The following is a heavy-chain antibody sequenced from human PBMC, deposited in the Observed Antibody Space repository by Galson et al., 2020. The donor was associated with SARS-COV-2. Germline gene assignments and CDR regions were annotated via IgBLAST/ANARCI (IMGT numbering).Heavy chain of an antibody. CDR1: GYSFTSYW. CDR3: ARQGETYYDILTGQNWFDP. V-gene: IGHV5-51*01. D-gene: IGHD3-9*01. Sequence: GGSLRLSCKGSGYSFTSYWIGWVRQMPGKGLEWMGIIYPGDSDTRYSPSFQGQVTISADKSISTAYLQWSSLKASDTAMYYCARQGETYYDILTGQNWFDPWGQGTLVTVSS. J-gene: IGHJ5*02. CDR2: IYPGDSDT.